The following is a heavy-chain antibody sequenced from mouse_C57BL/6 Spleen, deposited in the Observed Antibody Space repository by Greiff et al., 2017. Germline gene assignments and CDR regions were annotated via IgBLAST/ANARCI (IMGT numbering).Heavy chain of an antibody. CDR2: IWSDGST. CDR1: GFSLTSYG. CDR3: ARHGDYGSSYAMDY. D-gene: IGHD1-1*01. V-gene: IGHV2-6-1*01. Sequence: VQGVESGPGLVAPSQSLSITCTVSGFSLTSYGVHWVRQPPGKGLEWLVVIWSDGSTTYNSALKSRLSISKDNSKSQVFLKMNSLQTDDTAMYYCARHGDYGSSYAMDYWGQGTSVTVSS. J-gene: IGHJ4*01.